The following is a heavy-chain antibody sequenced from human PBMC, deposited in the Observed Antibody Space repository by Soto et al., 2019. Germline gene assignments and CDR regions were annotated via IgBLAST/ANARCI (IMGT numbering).Heavy chain of an antibody. CDR1: GASVTYINNHY. CDR2: ISDIAYT. J-gene: IGHJ6*02. CDR3: ARQGFGVLHGLVDV. V-gene: IGHV4-61*01. D-gene: IGHD3-10*01. Sequence: SATLSLTCTVSGASVTYINNHYWSWFWLPPGKGLEWIGYISDIAYTSYNPSLKGRVSISVDTSKNQFSLTLTSVTAADTAVYYCARQGFGVLHGLVDVWGQGTTVT.